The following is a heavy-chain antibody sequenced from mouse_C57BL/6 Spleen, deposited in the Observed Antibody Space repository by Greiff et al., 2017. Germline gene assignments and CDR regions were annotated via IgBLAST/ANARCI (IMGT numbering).Heavy chain of an antibody. D-gene: IGHD2-1*01. CDR1: GYAFSSYW. Sequence: QVQLKQSGAELVKPGASVKISCKASGYAFSSYWMNWVKQRPGKGLEWIGQIYPGDGGTNSNGKFKGKATLTVDKSSSTAYRQLSSLTSEDSAVYFCARERGNTRDYWGQGTSVTVSS. CDR2: IYPGDGGT. V-gene: IGHV1-80*01. CDR3: ARERGNTRDY. J-gene: IGHJ4*01.